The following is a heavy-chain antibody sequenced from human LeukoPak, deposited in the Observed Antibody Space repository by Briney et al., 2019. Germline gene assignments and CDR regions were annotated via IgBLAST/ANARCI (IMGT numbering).Heavy chain of an antibody. J-gene: IGHJ4*02. CDR3: ANHLGDYGTYYFDY. CDR1: GFTFSSYA. Sequence: GGSLRLSCAASGFTFSSYAMSWVRQAPGKGLEWVSAISGSGGSTYYADSVKGRFTISRGNSKNTLYLQMNSLRAEDTAVYYCANHLGDYGTYYFDYWGQGTLVTVSS. D-gene: IGHD4-17*01. V-gene: IGHV3-23*01. CDR2: ISGSGGST.